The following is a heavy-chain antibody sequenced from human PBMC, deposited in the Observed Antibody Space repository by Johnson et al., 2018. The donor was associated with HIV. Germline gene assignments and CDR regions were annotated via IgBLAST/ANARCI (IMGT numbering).Heavy chain of an antibody. D-gene: IGHD5-12*01. V-gene: IGHV3-30*02. CDR1: GFTFSSYG. CDR3: AKDFGYPRPRDAFDI. Sequence: QVQLVESGGGVVQPGGSLRLSCAASGFTFSSYGMHWVRQAPGKGLEWVAFIRYDGSNNYYADSVKGRFTVSRDNSKNTLYLQMNSLRAEDTAVYYCAKDFGYPRPRDAFDIWGQGTLVTVSS. J-gene: IGHJ3*02. CDR2: IRYDGSNN.